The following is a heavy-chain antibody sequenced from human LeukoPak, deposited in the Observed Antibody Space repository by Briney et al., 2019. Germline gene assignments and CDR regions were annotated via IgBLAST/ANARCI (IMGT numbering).Heavy chain of an antibody. Sequence: PSETLSLTCTVSGGSISSSSYYWGWIRQAAGNGLEWTGHIYTSGSTNYNPSLKSRVTMSVDMSKNQFSLKLRSVTAADTAVYYCARDVVAARGSFDYWGQGTLVTVSS. CDR2: IYTSGST. CDR3: ARDVVAARGSFDY. V-gene: IGHV4-61*09. D-gene: IGHD2-2*01. CDR1: GGSISSSSYY. J-gene: IGHJ4*02.